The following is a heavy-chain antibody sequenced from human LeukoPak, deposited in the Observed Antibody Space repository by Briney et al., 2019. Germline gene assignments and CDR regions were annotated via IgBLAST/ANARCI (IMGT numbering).Heavy chain of an antibody. Sequence: GSLRLSCAASGFTFSSYAMSWVRQAPGKGLEWVSVIYSGGSTYYADSVKGRFTISRDNSKNTLYLQINSLRAEDTAVYYCARLTIVNYYFDYWGQGTLVTVSS. CDR3: ARLTIVNYYFDY. D-gene: IGHD3-9*01. J-gene: IGHJ4*02. CDR2: IYSGGST. CDR1: GFTFSSYA. V-gene: IGHV3-53*01.